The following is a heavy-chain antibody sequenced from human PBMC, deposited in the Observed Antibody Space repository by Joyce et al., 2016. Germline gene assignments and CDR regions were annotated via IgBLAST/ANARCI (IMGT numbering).Heavy chain of an antibody. CDR3: AREEFYDGRGTSTYYFDY. V-gene: IGHV4-59*01. CDR1: GGSIGRYY. Sequence: QVQLQESGPGLVQPSETLSLTCTVSGGSIGRYYWSWIRRPPDKGLEWIGYIYYSGITNYNPSRKSRVTMSVDTSKNQFSLRLTSVTAADTAVYYCAREEFYDGRGTSTYYFDYWGRGTLVTVSS. CDR2: IYYSGIT. D-gene: IGHD3-22*01. J-gene: IGHJ4*02.